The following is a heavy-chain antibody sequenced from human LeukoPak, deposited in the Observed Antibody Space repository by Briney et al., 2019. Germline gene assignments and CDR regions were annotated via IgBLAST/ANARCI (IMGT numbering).Heavy chain of an antibody. Sequence: GGSLRLSCAASGFTFSSYAMSWVRQAPGKGLEWVSAISGSGGSTYYADSVKGRFTISRDNSKNTLYLQMNSLRAEDTAVYYCAKEMSTTMILGDAFDIWGQGTMVTVSS. CDR2: ISGSGGST. J-gene: IGHJ3*02. V-gene: IGHV3-23*01. CDR3: AKEMSTTMILGDAFDI. D-gene: IGHD3-22*01. CDR1: GFTFSSYA.